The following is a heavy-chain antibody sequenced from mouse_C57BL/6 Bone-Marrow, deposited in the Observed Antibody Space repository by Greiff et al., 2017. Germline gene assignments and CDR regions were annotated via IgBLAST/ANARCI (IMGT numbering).Heavy chain of an antibody. CDR1: GYTFTSYW. D-gene: IGHD1-1*01. Sequence: VQLQQPGAELVKPGASVKLSCKASGYTFTSYWMHWVKQRPGQGLEWIGMIHPNSGSTNYNEKFKSKATLTVDKSSSTAYMQLRSLTSEDSAVYYSQRYPFGYCCGSICPENAMDHWGQGTSVTVSS. J-gene: IGHJ4*01. V-gene: IGHV1-64*01. CDR2: IHPNSGST. CDR3: QRYPFGYCCGSICPENAMDH.